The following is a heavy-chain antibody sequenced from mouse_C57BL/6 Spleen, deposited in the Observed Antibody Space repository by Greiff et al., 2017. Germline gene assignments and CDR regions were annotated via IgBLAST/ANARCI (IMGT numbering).Heavy chain of an antibody. Sequence: EVQLVESGGGLVQPKGSLKLSCAASGFSFNTYAMNWVRQAPGKGLEWVARIRSKSNNYATYYADSVKDRFTISRDDSESMLYLQMNNLKTEDTAMYYCVRHGPLPGWYFDVWGTGTTVTVSS. CDR1: GFSFNTYA. J-gene: IGHJ1*03. D-gene: IGHD2-1*01. V-gene: IGHV10-1*01. CDR3: VRHGPLPGWYFDV. CDR2: IRSKSNNYAT.